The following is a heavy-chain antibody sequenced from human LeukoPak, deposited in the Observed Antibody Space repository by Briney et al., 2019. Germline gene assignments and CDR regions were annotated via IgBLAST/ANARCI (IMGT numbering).Heavy chain of an antibody. CDR3: ARDRWGYSYGGD. J-gene: IGHJ4*02. CDR1: GFIFSNYW. CDR2: IKEDGSDK. V-gene: IGHV3-7*01. D-gene: IGHD5-18*01. Sequence: GGSLRLSCAASGFIFSNYWMSWVRQAPGKGLEWVANIKEDGSDKYHVDSVKGRFTISRDNAKNSLYLQMNSLRAEDTAVYYCARDRWGYSYGGDWGQGTLVTVSS.